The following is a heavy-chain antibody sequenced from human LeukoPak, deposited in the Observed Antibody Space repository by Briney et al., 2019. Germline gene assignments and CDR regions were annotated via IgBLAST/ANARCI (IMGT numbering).Heavy chain of an antibody. V-gene: IGHV3-33*06. CDR2: IWYDGSNK. Sequence: GGSLRLSCAASGFTFSSYGMHWVRQAPGKGLEWVAVIWYDGSNKYYADSVKGRFTISRDNSKNTLYLQMNSLRAEGTAAYYCAKVRTKIAVAGSPFDYWGQGTLVTVSS. CDR1: GFTFSSYG. D-gene: IGHD6-19*01. CDR3: AKVRTKIAVAGSPFDY. J-gene: IGHJ4*02.